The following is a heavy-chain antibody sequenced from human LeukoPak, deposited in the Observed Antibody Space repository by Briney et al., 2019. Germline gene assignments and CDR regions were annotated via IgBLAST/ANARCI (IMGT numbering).Heavy chain of an antibody. CDR1: GGSFSGYY. CDR3: ATSHSSGSYYTY. CDR2: INHSGCT. V-gene: IGHV4-34*01. D-gene: IGHD3-10*01. Sequence: SETLSLTCAVYGGSFSGYYWSWIRQPPGKGLEWIGEINHSGCTNYNPSLKSRVTISVDTSKNQFSLKLSSVTAADTAVYYCATSHSSGSYYTYWGQGTLVTVSS. J-gene: IGHJ4*02.